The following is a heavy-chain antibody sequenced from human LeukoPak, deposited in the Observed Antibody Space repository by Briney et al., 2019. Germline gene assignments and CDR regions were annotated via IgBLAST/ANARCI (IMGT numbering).Heavy chain of an antibody. CDR1: GLNFSSYA. Sequence: GGSLRLSCAASGLNFSSYAMSWVRQAPGKGLEWVSAISGRGGSTSYADSVKGRFTISRDNSKNTLYLQMNSLRAEDTAVYYCAKESIAAAGPYFDYWGQGTLVTVSS. CDR2: ISGRGGST. J-gene: IGHJ4*02. CDR3: AKESIAAAGPYFDY. D-gene: IGHD6-13*01. V-gene: IGHV3-23*01.